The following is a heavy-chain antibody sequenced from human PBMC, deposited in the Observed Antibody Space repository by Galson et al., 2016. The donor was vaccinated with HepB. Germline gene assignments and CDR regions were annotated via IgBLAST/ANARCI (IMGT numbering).Heavy chain of an antibody. Sequence: HVPGRGLEWLSLLSKDGNAKYYADSVQGRFTISRDNSKDTLYLYMSGLRPEDTAVYYCARGDYSSGEPGYWGQGTLVTVSS. V-gene: IGHV3-30-3*01. D-gene: IGHD6-19*01. J-gene: IGHJ4*02. CDR2: LSKDGNAK. CDR3: ARGDYSSGEPGY.